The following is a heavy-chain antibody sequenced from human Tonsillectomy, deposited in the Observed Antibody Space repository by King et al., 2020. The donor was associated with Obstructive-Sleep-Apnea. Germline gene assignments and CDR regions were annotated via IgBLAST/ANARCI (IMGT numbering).Heavy chain of an antibody. D-gene: IGHD4-17*01. CDR3: ARDYGDYVFDY. J-gene: IGHJ4*02. V-gene: IGHV4-38-2*02. Sequence: QLQESGPGLVKPSETLSLTCTVSGYSISSGYFWGWIRQPPGKGLEWIVSIYHSGSTYSNPSLKSRITISVDTSKNNFSLSLNSVTAADTAVYYCARDYGDYVFDYWGQGTLVTVSS. CDR1: GYSISSGYF. CDR2: IYHSGST.